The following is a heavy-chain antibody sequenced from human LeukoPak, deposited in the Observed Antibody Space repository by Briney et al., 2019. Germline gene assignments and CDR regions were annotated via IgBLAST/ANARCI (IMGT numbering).Heavy chain of an antibody. Sequence: PGRSLRLSCATSGFAFSTQGMHWVRQAPGKGLEWVAAIWHDGNNKYYVDSVKGRFTISRDNSKNTVYLQMNSLRAEGTAVYYCAKGGYGYGTGPDYWGQGTLVTVPS. J-gene: IGHJ4*02. D-gene: IGHD5-18*01. V-gene: IGHV3-33*06. CDR2: IWHDGNNK. CDR1: GFAFSTQG. CDR3: AKGGYGYGTGPDY.